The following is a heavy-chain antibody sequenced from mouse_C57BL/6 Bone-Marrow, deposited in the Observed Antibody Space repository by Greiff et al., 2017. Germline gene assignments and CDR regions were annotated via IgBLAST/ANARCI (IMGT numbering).Heavy chain of an antibody. J-gene: IGHJ2*01. CDR2: IGPEIGAT. D-gene: IGHD2-3*01. CDR3: SSFDGNYFTF. Sequence: EVQLQQSGAELVRPGASVKLSCTASGFNIKDDYIHWVQQRPEQGLEWIGWIGPEIGATEYASKFQGKATRTSDTSYNTAYLQLRSLTSEDTAVYYCSSFDGNYFTFWGQGTPLTVAS. V-gene: IGHV14-4*01. CDR1: GFNIKDDY.